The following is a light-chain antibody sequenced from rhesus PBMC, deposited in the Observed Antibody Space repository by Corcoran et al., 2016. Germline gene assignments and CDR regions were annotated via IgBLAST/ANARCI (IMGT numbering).Light chain of an antibody. Sequence: DIQMTQSPSSLSASVGDRVTITCRASQGVRTYLSWYQQTPGKPPKRLIYVASTLESGVPSRFSGSGSGTEFTLTINSLRPEDFATYYCLHGYSGLSFGGGTRVDLK. CDR2: VAS. CDR3: LHGYSGLS. J-gene: IGKJ4*01. CDR1: QGVRTY. V-gene: IGKV1-36*02.